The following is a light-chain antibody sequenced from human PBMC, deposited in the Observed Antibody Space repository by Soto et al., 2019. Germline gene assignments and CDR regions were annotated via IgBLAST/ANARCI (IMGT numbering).Light chain of an antibody. CDR2: ANT. J-gene: IGLJ3*02. CDR3: GAWVSTLGGVV. CDR1: KFNVASGY. Sequence: QSVLTQPPSVSAAPRERVTISCSGSKFNVASGYVSWYLSLPGTAPKILIYANTERPSGIPDRFSGSRSGATAPLSITGLQAGDEGVYNCGAWVSTLGGVVFGGGTKRTVL. V-gene: IGLV1-51*01.